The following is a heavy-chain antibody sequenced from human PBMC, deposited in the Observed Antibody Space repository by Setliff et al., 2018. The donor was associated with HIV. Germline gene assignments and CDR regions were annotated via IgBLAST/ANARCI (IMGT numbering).Heavy chain of an antibody. V-gene: IGHV4-34*10. CDR1: SGSFSGYY. Sequence: PSETLSLTCAVYSGSFSGYYWSWIRQPPGKGLEWIGEINHSGSTNYNPSLKSRFTISRDNAKNSLFLQMNSLRVDDTAVYYCAALSLRTNSVYGIISTRFDPWGQGTLVTVSS. CDR2: INHSGST. J-gene: IGHJ5*02. D-gene: IGHD2-8*01. CDR3: AALSLRTNSVYGIISTRFDP.